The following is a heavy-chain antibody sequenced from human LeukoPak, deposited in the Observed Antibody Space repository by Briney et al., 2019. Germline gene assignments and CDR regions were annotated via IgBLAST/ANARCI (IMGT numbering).Heavy chain of an antibody. CDR2: IYPGDSDT. Sequence: GESLEISCKGSGYKFTNYWIGWVRQVPGKGLEWMGIIYPGDSDTRYSPSFQGQVTISADKSISTAYLHWSSLKASDTARYYCARLTGYTSGWNTFDIWGQGTMVTVSS. V-gene: IGHV5-51*01. J-gene: IGHJ3*02. CDR1: GYKFTNYW. D-gene: IGHD6-19*01. CDR3: ARLTGYTSGWNTFDI.